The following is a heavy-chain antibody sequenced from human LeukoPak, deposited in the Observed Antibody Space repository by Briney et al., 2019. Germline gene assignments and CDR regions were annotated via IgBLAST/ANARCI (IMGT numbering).Heavy chain of an antibody. CDR2: LYSDDSA. J-gene: IGHJ4*02. V-gene: IGHV3-66*02. Sequence: GGSLRLSCVASGFSISSGYMTWARQAPGKALEWISLLYSDDSAYYPDSVKGRLTISRDNSKSTLHLQMDTLRTEDTAMYYCARDPWQGSTTLHWGQGIMVTVSS. D-gene: IGHD1-26*01. CDR1: GFSISSGY. CDR3: ARDPWQGSTTLH.